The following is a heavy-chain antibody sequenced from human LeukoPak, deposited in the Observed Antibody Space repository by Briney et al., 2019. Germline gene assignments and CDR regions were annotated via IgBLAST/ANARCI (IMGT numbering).Heavy chain of an antibody. CDR3: ARQVTSTRSPDY. D-gene: IGHD2-21*02. Sequence: GESLKISCKGSGYSFTNYRIAWVRQMPGKGLEWMGIIYPGDSDTRYSPSFQGQVTISADKSISTAYLQWSSLKASDTAIYYCARQVTSTRSPDYWGQGALVTVSS. CDR1: GYSFTNYR. CDR2: IYPGDSDT. V-gene: IGHV5-51*01. J-gene: IGHJ4*02.